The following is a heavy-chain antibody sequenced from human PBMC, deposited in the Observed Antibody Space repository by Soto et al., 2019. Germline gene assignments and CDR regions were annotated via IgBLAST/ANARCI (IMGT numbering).Heavy chain of an antibody. CDR3: ARSFTIFGVVILGGFDP. CDR2: IYHSGST. J-gene: IGHJ5*02. CDR1: GYSISSGYY. D-gene: IGHD3-3*01. Sequence: SETLSLTCAVSGYSISSGYYWGWIRQPPGKGLEWIGSIYHSGSTYYNTSLKSRVTISVDTSKNQFSLKLSSVTAADTAVYYCARSFTIFGVVILGGFDPWGQGTLVTVSS. V-gene: IGHV4-38-2*01.